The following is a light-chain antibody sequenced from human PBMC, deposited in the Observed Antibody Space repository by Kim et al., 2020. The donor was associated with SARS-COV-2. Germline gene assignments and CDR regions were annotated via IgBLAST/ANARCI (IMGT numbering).Light chain of an antibody. CDR1: QSVGSN. V-gene: IGKV3-15*01. CDR2: GAS. J-gene: IGKJ2*01. Sequence: VSPGEGATLSCRASQSVGSNLAWYQQKPGQAPSLLIYGASTRATGIPARFSGSGSGTEFTLTISSLQSEDFALYYCQQYNDWPLYTFGQGTKLEI. CDR3: QQYNDWPLYT.